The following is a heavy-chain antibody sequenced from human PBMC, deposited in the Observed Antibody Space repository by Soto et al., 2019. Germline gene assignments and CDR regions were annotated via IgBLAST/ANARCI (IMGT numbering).Heavy chain of an antibody. CDR3: ARDGRHSSSTSCYSRYYGMDV. J-gene: IGHJ6*02. D-gene: IGHD2-2*01. CDR2: ISSSSSYI. Sequence: GGSLRLSCAASGFTFSSYSMNWVRQAPGKGLEWVSSISSSSSYIYYADSVKGRFTISRDNAKNSLYLQMNSLRAEDSAVYYCARDGRHSSSTSCYSRYYGMDVWGQGTTVTVSS. CDR1: GFTFSSYS. V-gene: IGHV3-21*01.